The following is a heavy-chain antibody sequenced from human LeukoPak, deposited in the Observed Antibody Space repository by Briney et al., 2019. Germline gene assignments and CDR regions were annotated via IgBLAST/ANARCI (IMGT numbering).Heavy chain of an antibody. CDR3: AAHSSGYLGWFDP. V-gene: IGHV3-66*01. CDR1: GFTVSRNY. Sequence: GGSLRLSCVASGFTVSRNYMSWVRQAPGKGLEWVSLIYSCGSTYYADSVKGRFTISRDNSKNTLYVQMNSLRAEDTAVYYCAAHSSGYLGWFDPWGQGTLVTVSS. D-gene: IGHD3-22*01. J-gene: IGHJ5*02. CDR2: IYSCGST.